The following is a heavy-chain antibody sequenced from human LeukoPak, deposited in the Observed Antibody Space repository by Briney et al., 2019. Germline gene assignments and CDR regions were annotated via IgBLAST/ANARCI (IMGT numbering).Heavy chain of an antibody. Sequence: GGSLRLSCAASGFTFSSYAMHWVRQAPGKGLEWVAIISYDGNNKYYADSVKGRFTISRDNSKNTLYLQMNSLRAEDTAVYYCARDPSYYDSSGYCDYWGQGTLVTVSS. J-gene: IGHJ4*02. D-gene: IGHD3-22*01. CDR3: ARDPSYYDSSGYCDY. CDR2: ISYDGNNK. CDR1: GFTFSSYA. V-gene: IGHV3-30-3*01.